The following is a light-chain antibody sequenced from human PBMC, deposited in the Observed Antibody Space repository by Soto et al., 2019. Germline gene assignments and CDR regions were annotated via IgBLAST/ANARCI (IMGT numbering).Light chain of an antibody. J-gene: IGKJ4*01. CDR2: GGS. V-gene: IGKV3-20*01. Sequence: EMVLTQSPGTLSLFPGHIATLSCRASQSVTSKFLAWYHQVPGQAPRLLIYGGSTRANGVPDRFSGTGSGADFILTISRLEPEDFGMYYCQQYGRSPRLTFGGGTKVEI. CDR3: QQYGRSPRLT. CDR1: QSVTSKF.